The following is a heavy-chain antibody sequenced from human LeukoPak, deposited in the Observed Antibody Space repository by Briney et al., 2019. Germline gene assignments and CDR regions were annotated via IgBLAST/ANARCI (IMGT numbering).Heavy chain of an antibody. CDR3: ARWDSRGHSGYDSPWFDP. Sequence: SETLSLTCTVSGGSISSYYWSWIRQPPGKGLEWIGYIYYSGSTNYNPSLKSRVTISVDTSKNQFSLKLSSVTAADTAVYYCARWDSRGHSGYDSPWFDPWGQGTLVTVSS. CDR1: GGSISSYY. J-gene: IGHJ5*02. V-gene: IGHV4-59*01. D-gene: IGHD5-12*01. CDR2: IYYSGST.